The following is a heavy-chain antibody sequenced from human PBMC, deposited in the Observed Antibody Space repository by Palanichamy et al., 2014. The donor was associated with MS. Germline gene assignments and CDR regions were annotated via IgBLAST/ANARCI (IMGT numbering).Heavy chain of an antibody. Sequence: QVQLQQWGAGLLKPSETLSLTCAVYGGSFSGYYWSWVRQPPGKGLEWIGEINHTGSTNYNPSLKSRVTVSVDTSKNQFSLKLSSVTAADTAVYYCARTSGTMVQGVLGIRYSYYYYMDVWGKGTTVTVSS. D-gene: IGHD3-10*01. CDR2: INHTGST. V-gene: IGHV4-34*01. CDR3: ARTSGTMVQGVLGIRYSYYYYMDV. CDR1: GGSFSGYY. J-gene: IGHJ6*03.